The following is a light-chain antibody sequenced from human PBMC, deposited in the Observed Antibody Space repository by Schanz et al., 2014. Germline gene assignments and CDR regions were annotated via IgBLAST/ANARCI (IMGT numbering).Light chain of an antibody. CDR1: QDISNY. CDR3: QQYKYYWG. V-gene: IGKV1-33*01. Sequence: DIQMTQSPSSLSASVGDRVTITCQASQDISNYLNWYQQKPGKAPKLLIYDASNLETGVPSRFSGSGSGTEFTLTISSLQPDDFATYYCQQYKYYWGFGQGTKVEIK. CDR2: DAS. J-gene: IGKJ1*01.